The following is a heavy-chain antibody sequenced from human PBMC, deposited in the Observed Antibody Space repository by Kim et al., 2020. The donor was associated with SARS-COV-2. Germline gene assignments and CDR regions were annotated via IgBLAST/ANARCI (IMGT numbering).Heavy chain of an antibody. J-gene: IGHJ6*02. CDR1: GFTFSSYW. CDR3: ARPLRAGIVATRYYYYYYGMDV. Sequence: GGSLRLSCAASGFTFSSYWMSWVRQAPGKGLEWVANIKQDGSEKYYVDSVKGRFTISRDNAKNSLYLQMNSLRAEDTAVYYCARPLRAGIVATRYYYYYYGMDVWGQGTTVTVSS. CDR2: IKQDGSEK. V-gene: IGHV3-7*03. D-gene: IGHD5-12*01.